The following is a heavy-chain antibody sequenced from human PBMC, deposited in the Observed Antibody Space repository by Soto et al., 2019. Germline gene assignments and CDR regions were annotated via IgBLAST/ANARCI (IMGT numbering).Heavy chain of an antibody. CDR3: ARHNRYSSTWFEGWFDP. CDR1: GYSFTSYW. J-gene: IGHJ5*02. Sequence: GVPMKVSCKGCGYSFTSYWIGCVSQMPGKGLEWMGIIHPGDSDTRYSPFFQGQVTISADKSISTAYLQWSSLKASDTAMYYCARHNRYSSTWFEGWFDPWGQGTLVTVSS. D-gene: IGHD6-13*01. CDR2: IHPGDSDT. V-gene: IGHV5-51*01.